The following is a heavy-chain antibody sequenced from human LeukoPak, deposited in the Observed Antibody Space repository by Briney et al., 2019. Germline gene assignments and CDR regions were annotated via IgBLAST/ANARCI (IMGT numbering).Heavy chain of an antibody. D-gene: IGHD5-18*01. V-gene: IGHV3-33*08. J-gene: IGHJ4*02. CDR1: GFTFSSYS. CDR2: IWYDGSNK. CDR3: ARDRYSYGPFDY. Sequence: GGSLRLSCAASGFTFSSYSMNWVRQAPGKGLEWVAVIWYDGSNKYYADSVKGRFTISRDNSKNTLYLQMNSLRAEDTAVYYCARDRYSYGPFDYWGQGTLVTVSS.